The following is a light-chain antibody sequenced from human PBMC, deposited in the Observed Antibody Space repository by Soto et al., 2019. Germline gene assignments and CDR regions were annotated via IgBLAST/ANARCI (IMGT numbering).Light chain of an antibody. Sequence: QSALTQPASVSGSPGQSITISCTGTSSDVGDNNYVSWYQQQPGKAPKLMIYDVTHRHSGISNRFSGSKSGTTASLTIYGLQAEDEAADHCSSYTSSSTLYVFGTGTKLTVL. V-gene: IGLV2-14*01. CDR1: SSDVGDNNY. J-gene: IGLJ1*01. CDR2: DVT. CDR3: SSYTSSSTLYV.